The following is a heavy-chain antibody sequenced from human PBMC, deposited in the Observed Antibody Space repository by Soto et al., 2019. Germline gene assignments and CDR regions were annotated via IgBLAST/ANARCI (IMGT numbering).Heavy chain of an antibody. CDR3: ARGARLGYCSGGSCSAEGNWFDP. Sequence: QVQLQQWGAGLLKPSETLSLTCAVYGGSFSGYYWSWIRQPPGKGLEWIGEINHSGSTNYNPSLKSRVTISVDTSKNQFSLKLSSVTAADTAVYYCARGARLGYCSGGSCSAEGNWFDPWGQGTLVTVSS. V-gene: IGHV4-34*01. CDR1: GGSFSGYY. J-gene: IGHJ5*02. CDR2: INHSGST. D-gene: IGHD2-15*01.